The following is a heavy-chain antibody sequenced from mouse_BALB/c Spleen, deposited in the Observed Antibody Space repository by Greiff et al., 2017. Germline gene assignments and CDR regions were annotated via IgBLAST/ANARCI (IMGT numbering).Heavy chain of an antibody. CDR2: IYPSDSYT. J-gene: IGHJ4*01. CDR3: TRGGAMDY. Sequence: QVQLQQPGAELVRPGASVKLSCKASGYTFTSYWINWVKQRPGQGLEWIGNIYPSDSYTNYNQQFKDKATLTVDKSSSTAYMQLSSPTSEDSAVYYCTRGGAMDYWGQGTSVTVSS. V-gene: IGHV1-69*02. CDR1: GYTFTSYW.